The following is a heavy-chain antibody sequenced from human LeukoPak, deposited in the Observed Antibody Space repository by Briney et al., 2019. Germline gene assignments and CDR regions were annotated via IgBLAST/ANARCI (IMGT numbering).Heavy chain of an antibody. Sequence: PGGSLRLSCTVSGFTVSSNSMSWVRQAPGKGLEWVSFIYSDNTHYSDSVKGRFTISRDNAKNSLYLQMNSLRPEDTAVYYCARDPYSGSYGDYYYYYMDVWGKGTTVTISS. CDR2: IYSDNT. CDR1: GFTVSSNS. D-gene: IGHD1-26*01. V-gene: IGHV3-53*01. CDR3: ARDPYSGSYGDYYYYYMDV. J-gene: IGHJ6*03.